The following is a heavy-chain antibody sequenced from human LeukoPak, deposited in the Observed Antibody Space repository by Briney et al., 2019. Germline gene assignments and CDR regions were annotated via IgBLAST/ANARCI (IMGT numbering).Heavy chain of an antibody. CDR2: ISYDGSNE. CDR1: GLTFSSYA. Sequence: GGSLRLSCVASGLTFSSYAMHWVRQAPGKGLEWVAFISYDGSNEHYADSVKGRFTISRDNSKNTLYLQMNSLRAEDTAVYYCAKDPDCTSGACYTFFDYWGQGTLVTVSS. CDR3: AKDPDCTSGACYTFFDY. V-gene: IGHV3-30*04. D-gene: IGHD2-8*01. J-gene: IGHJ4*02.